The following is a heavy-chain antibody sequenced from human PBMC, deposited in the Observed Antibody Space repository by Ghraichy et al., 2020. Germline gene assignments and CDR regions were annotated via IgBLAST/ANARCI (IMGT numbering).Heavy chain of an antibody. CDR2: IIPIFGTA. J-gene: IGHJ4*02. Sequence: SVKVSCKASGGTFSSYAISWVRQAPGQGLEWMGGIIPIFGTANYAQKFQGRVTITADESTSTAYMELSSLRSEDTAVYYCARDGLAWSGYYTFDYWGQGTLVTVSS. CDR1: GGTFSSYA. V-gene: IGHV1-69*13. CDR3: ARDGLAWSGYYTFDY. D-gene: IGHD3-3*01.